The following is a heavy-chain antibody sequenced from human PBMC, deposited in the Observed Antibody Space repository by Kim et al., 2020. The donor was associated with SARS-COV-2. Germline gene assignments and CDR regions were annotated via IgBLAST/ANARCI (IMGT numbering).Heavy chain of an antibody. D-gene: IGHD2-21*02. V-gene: IGHV1-69*13. Sequence: SVKVSCKASGGTFSSYAISWVRQAPGQGLEWMGGIIPIFGTANYAQKFQGRVTITADESTSTAYMELSSLRSEDTAVYYCAREGDCGGDCYPYGMDVWGQGTTVTVSS. CDR1: GGTFSSYA. J-gene: IGHJ6*02. CDR3: AREGDCGGDCYPYGMDV. CDR2: IIPIFGTA.